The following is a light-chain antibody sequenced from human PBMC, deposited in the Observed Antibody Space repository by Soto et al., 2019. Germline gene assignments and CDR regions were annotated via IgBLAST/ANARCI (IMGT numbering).Light chain of an antibody. J-gene: IGLJ3*02. CDR3: SSYTSRRTLV. Sequence: QSVLTQPASVSGSPGQSITISCTGTSSDFGGYNYVSWYQRHPGKVPKLMIYEVSNRPSGVSNRFSGSKSGNTASLTISGLQADDEAEYYCSSYTSRRTLVFGGGTKVTVL. V-gene: IGLV2-14*01. CDR1: SSDFGGYNY. CDR2: EVS.